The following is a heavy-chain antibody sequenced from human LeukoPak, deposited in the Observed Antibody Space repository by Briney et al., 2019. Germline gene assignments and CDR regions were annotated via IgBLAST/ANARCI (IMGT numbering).Heavy chain of an antibody. CDR2: IYYSGST. CDR3: ARGTYSRGWYRAWLEAIWLQ. D-gene: IGHD6-19*01. Sequence: SETLSLTCSVSGGSVSNSTYYWGWIRQPPGKGLEWIGSIYYSGSTYHNPSLKSRVTISVDTSKNQFSLRLSSVTAADTAIYYCARGTYSRGWYRAWLEAIWLQWGQGTLVTVSS. J-gene: IGHJ4*02. V-gene: IGHV4-39*01. CDR1: GGSVSNSTYY.